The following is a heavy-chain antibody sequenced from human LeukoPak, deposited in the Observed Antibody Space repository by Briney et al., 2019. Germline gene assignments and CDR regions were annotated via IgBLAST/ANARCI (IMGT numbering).Heavy chain of an antibody. CDR3: ARGVVPAAFDY. D-gene: IGHD2-2*01. CDR1: GSTFSSYS. V-gene: IGHV3-21*01. CDR2: ISSSSNHI. J-gene: IGHJ4*02. Sequence: GGSLRLSCAASGSTFSSYSMNWVRQAPGKGLEWVSSISSSSNHIAYADSVKGRFTISRDNAKNALYLQVNSLRAEDTAVYYCARGVVPAAFDYWGQGTLVTVSS.